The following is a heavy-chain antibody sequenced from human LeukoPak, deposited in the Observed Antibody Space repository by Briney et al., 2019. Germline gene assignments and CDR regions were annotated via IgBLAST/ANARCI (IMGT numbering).Heavy chain of an antibody. CDR2: IYYSGST. CDR3: VNSSPGGGWLVSGNFDY. D-gene: IGHD6-19*01. CDR1: GGSISSNNYY. Sequence: PETLSLTCTVSGGSISSNNYYWGWIRQPPGKGLEWIGSIYYSGSTYYTPSLKSRVTISVDTSKNQFSLKLSSVTAADTAVYYCVNSSPGGGWLVSGNFDYWGQGTLVTVSS. J-gene: IGHJ4*02. V-gene: IGHV4-39*01.